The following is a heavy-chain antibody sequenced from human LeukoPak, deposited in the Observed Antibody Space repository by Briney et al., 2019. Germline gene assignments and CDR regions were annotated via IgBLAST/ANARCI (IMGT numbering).Heavy chain of an antibody. J-gene: IGHJ4*02. V-gene: IGHV3-20*03. Sequence: VSGINWNGGSTGYADSVKGRFTISRDNSKNTLYLQMNSLRAEDTAVYYCARLSGSFLDYWGQGTLVTVSS. D-gene: IGHD1-26*01. CDR2: INWNGGST. CDR3: ARLSGSFLDY.